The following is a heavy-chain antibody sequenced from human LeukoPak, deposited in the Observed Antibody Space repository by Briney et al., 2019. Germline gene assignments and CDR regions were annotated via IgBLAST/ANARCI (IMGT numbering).Heavy chain of an antibody. CDR2: ISAYNGNT. J-gene: IGHJ3*02. D-gene: IGHD3-22*01. CDR3: ARPGLTKVVYDAFDI. V-gene: IGHV1-18*01. Sequence: ASVKVSCKASGYTFTSYGISWVRQAPGQGLEWMGWISAYNGNTNYAQKLQGRVTMTTDTSTSTAYVELSSLRSEDTAVYYCARPGLTKVVYDAFDIWGQGTMVTVSS. CDR1: GYTFTSYG.